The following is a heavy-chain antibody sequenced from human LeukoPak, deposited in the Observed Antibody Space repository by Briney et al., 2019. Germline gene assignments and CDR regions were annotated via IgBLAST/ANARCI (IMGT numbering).Heavy chain of an antibody. V-gene: IGHV3-30-3*01. D-gene: IGHD6-6*01. Sequence: GGSLRLSCAASGFTFSSYAMHWVRQAPGKGLEWVAVISYDGSNKYYADSVKGRFTISRDNSKNTLYLQMNSLRAEDTAVYYCAKAGSLDIAARQNYWGQGTLVTVSS. J-gene: IGHJ4*02. CDR2: ISYDGSNK. CDR1: GFTFSSYA. CDR3: AKAGSLDIAARQNY.